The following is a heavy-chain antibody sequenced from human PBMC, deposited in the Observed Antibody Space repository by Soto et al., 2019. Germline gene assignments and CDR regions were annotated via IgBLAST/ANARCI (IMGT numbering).Heavy chain of an antibody. V-gene: IGHV5-51*07. Sequence: SLKISFKGSGYSFTSYWIGWVHQMPGKGPEWIGIIYPGGSDTRYSPSFQGQVTISADKSTSTGYLQWSGLKASDNAMYYCARRLGSGSYYKSYYYGMDVWGQGTTVTVSS. CDR2: IYPGGSDT. CDR3: ARRLGSGSYYKSYYYGMDV. J-gene: IGHJ6*02. CDR1: GYSFTSYW. D-gene: IGHD3-10*01.